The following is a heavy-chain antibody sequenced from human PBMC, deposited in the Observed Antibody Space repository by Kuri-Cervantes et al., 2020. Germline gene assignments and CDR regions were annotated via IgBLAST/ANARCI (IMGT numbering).Heavy chain of an antibody. V-gene: IGHV1-2*02. D-gene: IGHD2-2*01. J-gene: IGHJ6*03. CDR2: INPNLGGA. CDR1: GYSFTGYY. Sequence: ASGKVSCKASGYSFTGYYIRWVRQAPGQGLEWMAWINPNLGGAQYAQKFQGRVTLTREMSITTVYMEVRRLSFDDTAVYYCARMPSDHFMDVWGKGTTVTVSS. CDR3: ARMPSDHFMDV.